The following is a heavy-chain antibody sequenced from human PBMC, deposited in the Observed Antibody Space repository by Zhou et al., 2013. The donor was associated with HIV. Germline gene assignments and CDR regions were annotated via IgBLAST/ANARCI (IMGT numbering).Heavy chain of an antibody. D-gene: IGHD6-13*01. CDR1: VPHG. CDR3: AGVRGIARRGHFDS. Sequence: QVQLVQSGAEMKKPGSSVKVSCKGFVPHGISWVRQAPGQGLEWMGGIIPIYGTPTYAQNFQGRVALTTDESTRTAYMELSSLRSEDTAVYFCAGVRGIARRGHFDSWGQGTLVTVSS. J-gene: IGHJ4*02. V-gene: IGHV1-69*05. CDR2: IIPIYGTP.